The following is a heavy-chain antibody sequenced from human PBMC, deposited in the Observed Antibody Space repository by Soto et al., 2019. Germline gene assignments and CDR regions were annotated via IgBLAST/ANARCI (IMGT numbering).Heavy chain of an antibody. J-gene: IGHJ4*02. CDR3: ASGEDGYNKFYFDF. D-gene: IGHD5-12*01. Sequence: PGGSLRLSCAASGFTFSSYSIYWVRQAPGKGLEWVSGISGSGSGAYYADSVKGRFTISRDNSKNTLYLQMDSLTAEDTAVYYCASGEDGYNKFYFDFWGQGTLVTVSS. CDR1: GFTFSSYS. CDR2: ISGSGSGA. V-gene: IGHV3-23*01.